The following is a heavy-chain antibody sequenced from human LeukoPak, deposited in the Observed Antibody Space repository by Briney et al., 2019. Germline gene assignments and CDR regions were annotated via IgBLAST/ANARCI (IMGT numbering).Heavy chain of an antibody. Sequence: RGSLRLSCVVSGITLSNYGMSWVRQAPGKGLEWVAGISDRGGRTNYADSVKGRFTISRENSKNTLYLQMNSLRAEDTAVYFCAKRGVVIRVILVGFHKEAYYFDSWGQGALVTVSS. CDR3: AKRGVVIRVILVGFHKEAYYFDS. V-gene: IGHV3-23*01. CDR1: GITLSNYG. J-gene: IGHJ4*02. D-gene: IGHD3-10*01. CDR2: ISDRGGRT.